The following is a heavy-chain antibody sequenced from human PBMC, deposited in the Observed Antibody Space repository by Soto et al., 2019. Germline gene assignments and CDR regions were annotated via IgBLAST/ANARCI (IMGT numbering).Heavy chain of an antibody. CDR1: GFTFDSYA. J-gene: IGHJ5*02. CDR2: ISGSGAMT. V-gene: IGHV3-23*01. D-gene: IGHD5-18*01. Sequence: PGVSLRLSCAASGFTFDSYAMTWVRLTPGKGLEWVSTISGSGAMTYHADSVKGRFTVSRDNSRNTLYLQMNGLSAEDTAIYYCAKNFGYSYSYDMGDTWCQGTLVTVSS. CDR3: AKNFGYSYSYDMGDT.